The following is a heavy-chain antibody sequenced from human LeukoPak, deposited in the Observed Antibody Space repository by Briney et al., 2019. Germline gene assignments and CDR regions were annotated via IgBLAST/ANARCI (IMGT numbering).Heavy chain of an antibody. CDR2: ISGSGGST. V-gene: IGHV3-23*01. Sequence: GGSLRLSCAASGFTFSSYAMSWVRQAPGKGLEWVSAISGSGGSTYYADSVKGRFTISRDNSKNTLYLQMNSLRAEDTAVYYCAKETVLLWFGELLPQYYFDYWGQGTLVTVSS. CDR3: AKETVLLWFGELLPQYYFDY. J-gene: IGHJ4*02. D-gene: IGHD3-10*01. CDR1: GFTFSSYA.